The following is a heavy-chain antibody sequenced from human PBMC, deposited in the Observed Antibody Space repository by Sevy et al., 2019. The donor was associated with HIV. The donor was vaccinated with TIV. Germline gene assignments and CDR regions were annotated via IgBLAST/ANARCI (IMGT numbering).Heavy chain of an antibody. CDR1: GFTFSRYS. J-gene: IGHJ4*02. CDR2: ISSGNSYI. D-gene: IGHD6-19*01. CDR3: ARGSGAVVAGNYFDY. V-gene: IGHV3-21*01. Sequence: GGSLRLSCGASGFTFSRYSMNWVRQAPGKGLEWVSSISSGNSYIYYADSVKGRFTISRDNAKNSLYLHINSLRAEDTAVYYCARGSGAVVAGNYFDYWGQGILVTVSS.